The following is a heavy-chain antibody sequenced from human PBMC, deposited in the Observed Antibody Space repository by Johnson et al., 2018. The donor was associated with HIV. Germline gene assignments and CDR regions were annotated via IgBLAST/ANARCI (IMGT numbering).Heavy chain of an antibody. CDR2: IYSGGST. CDR1: GFTFSSYP. D-gene: IGHD3-22*01. Sequence: QMQLVESGGGVVQPGRSLRLSCAASGFTFSSYPMHWVRQAPGKGLEWVSLIYSGGSTYYADSVKGRFTVSSDNAKNSLFLQMNSLRAEDTALYYCARAMYYFDTSGYLIRPRAFDIWGQGTMVTVSS. V-gene: IGHV3-NL1*01. CDR3: ARAMYYFDTSGYLIRPRAFDI. J-gene: IGHJ3*02.